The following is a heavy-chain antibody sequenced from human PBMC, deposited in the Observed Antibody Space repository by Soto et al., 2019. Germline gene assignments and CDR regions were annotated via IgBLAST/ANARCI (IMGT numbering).Heavy chain of an antibody. V-gene: IGHV1-18*01. J-gene: IGHJ6*02. D-gene: IGHD6-19*01. CDR2: ISAYNGNT. CDR1: GYTFTSYG. Sequence: GAPVNVSCKASGYTFTSYGISWVRQAPGQGLEWMGWISAYNGNTNYAQKLQGRVTMTTDTSTSTAYMELRSLRSDDTAVYYCARDGGNSSGWYTHSDYYDGMDFWGQGTTVTVSS. CDR3: ARDGGNSSGWYTHSDYYDGMDF.